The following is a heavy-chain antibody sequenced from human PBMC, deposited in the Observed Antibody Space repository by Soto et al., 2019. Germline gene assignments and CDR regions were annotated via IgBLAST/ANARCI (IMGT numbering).Heavy chain of an antibody. Sequence: QVQLVQSGPELRKPGTSVTVSCKTSGYPFTSYYVNWVRQAPGPGLEWMGVINPTDGGTTFAQKFHGRLTMTRATSTSTLYMGLTSLRSEDTAVYYCATCGSDWSYCDTWGQGTLVAVSS. CDR3: ATCGSDWSYCDT. D-gene: IGHD1-26*01. CDR1: GYPFTSYY. CDR2: INPTDGGT. V-gene: IGHV1-46*01. J-gene: IGHJ5*02.